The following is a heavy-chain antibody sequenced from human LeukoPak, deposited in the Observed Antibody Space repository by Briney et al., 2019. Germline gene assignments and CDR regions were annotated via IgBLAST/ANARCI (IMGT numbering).Heavy chain of an antibody. V-gene: IGHV3-64*02. CDR1: GFTFSSCS. D-gene: IGHD3-16*02. J-gene: IGHJ3*02. Sequence: GGSLRLSCSAYGFTFSSCSMHWVRQAPGKALEYVSAISNNGGTTYYADSVKGRLTISRDNSKNTLYLQMGSLRAEDMAVYYCARGSLVMITFGGVIVIPGAFDIWGQGTMVTVSS. CDR3: ARGSLVMITFGGVIVIPGAFDI. CDR2: ISNNGGTT.